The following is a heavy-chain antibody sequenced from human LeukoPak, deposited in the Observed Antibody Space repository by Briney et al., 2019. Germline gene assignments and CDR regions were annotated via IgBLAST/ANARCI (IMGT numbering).Heavy chain of an antibody. J-gene: IGHJ4*02. CDR3: ARDLQLLLDY. Sequence: ASVKVSCKASGGTFSSYAISWVRQAPGQGLEWMGRIIPIFGIANYAQKFQGRVTITADKSTSTAYMELSSLRSEDTAVYYRARDLQLLLDYWGQGTLVTVSS. V-gene: IGHV1-69*04. CDR1: GGTFSSYA. D-gene: IGHD5-24*01. CDR2: IIPIFGIA.